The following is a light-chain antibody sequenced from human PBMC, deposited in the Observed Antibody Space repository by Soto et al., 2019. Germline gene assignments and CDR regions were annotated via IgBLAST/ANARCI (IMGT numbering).Light chain of an antibody. CDR3: QQSYSSPFA. CDR1: QTISRN. V-gene: IGKV1-39*01. Sequence: DVQMTQSPSSLSAFVGDRITITCRANQTISRNLNWYQQKPGKAPSLLIFATSYLNDGVPSRFEGGGSGTDFTLTISSLDPDDFATYYCQQSYSSPFAFGPGTTVDVK. CDR2: ATS. J-gene: IGKJ3*01.